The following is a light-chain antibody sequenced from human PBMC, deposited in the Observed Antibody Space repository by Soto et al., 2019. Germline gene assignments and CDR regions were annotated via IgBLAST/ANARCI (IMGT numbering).Light chain of an antibody. Sequence: EFVLTQSPGTLSLSPGERATLSCRASQTVRNNYLAWYQQKPGQTPRLLIYATSTRATGIPARFSGSGSGTDFTLTISSLEPEDSAVYYCQQRHMWPITFGQGTRLEIK. CDR3: QQRHMWPIT. CDR1: QTVRNNY. CDR2: ATS. V-gene: IGKV3D-20*02. J-gene: IGKJ5*01.